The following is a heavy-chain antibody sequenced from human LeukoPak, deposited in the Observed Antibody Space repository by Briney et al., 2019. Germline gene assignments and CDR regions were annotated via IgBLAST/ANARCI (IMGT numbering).Heavy chain of an antibody. CDR1: GFTFSSYA. V-gene: IGHV3-30-3*01. J-gene: IGHJ4*02. CDR2: ISYDGSNK. CDR3: TRLSNTWYSD. D-gene: IGHD6-13*01. Sequence: RTGGSLRLSCAASGFTFSSYAMHWVGEAPGKGLEWVAVISYDGSNKYYADSVKGRFTISRDNSKNTLYLQMNSLRAEDTAVYYCTRLSNTWYSDWGQGTLVTVSS.